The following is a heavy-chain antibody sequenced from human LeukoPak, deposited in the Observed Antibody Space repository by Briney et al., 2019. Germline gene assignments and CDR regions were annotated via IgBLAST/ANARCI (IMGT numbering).Heavy chain of an antibody. D-gene: IGHD5-18*01. CDR1: GFTFDDYA. Sequence: GGSLRLSCAASGFTFDDYAMHWVRQAPGKGLEWVSLISGDGGSTYYADSVKGRFTISRDNRKNSLYLQMNSLSTEDTALYYCAKDRIQLWLLDYWGQGTLVTVSS. J-gene: IGHJ4*02. V-gene: IGHV3-43*02. CDR3: AKDRIQLWLLDY. CDR2: ISGDGGST.